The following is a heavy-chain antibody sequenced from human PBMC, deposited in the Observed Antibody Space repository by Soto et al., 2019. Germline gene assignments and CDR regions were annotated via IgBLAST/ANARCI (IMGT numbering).Heavy chain of an antibody. CDR3: ARQGGGQLTGYYSMDV. J-gene: IGHJ6*03. V-gene: IGHV4-39*01. D-gene: IGHD2-2*01. CDR1: GGSISSSSYY. CDR2: IYYSGST. Sequence: QLQLQESGPGLVKPSETLSLTCTVSGGSISSSSYYWGWIRQPPGKGLEWIGGIYYSGSTYYNPSLKSRVTISVDTSKNQFSLKLSSVTAADTAVYYCARQGGGQLTGYYSMDVWGKGTTVTVSS.